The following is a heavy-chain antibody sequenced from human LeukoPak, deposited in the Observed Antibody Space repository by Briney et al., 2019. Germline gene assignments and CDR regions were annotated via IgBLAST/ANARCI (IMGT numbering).Heavy chain of an antibody. CDR3: ARAPYFESSGPL. CDR2: IRQDGAER. CDR1: GFTFSNHW. J-gene: IGHJ4*02. V-gene: IGHV3-7*01. D-gene: IGHD3-22*01. Sequence: GGSLRLSCATSGFTFSNHWMSWVRQAPGKGLEWVANIRQDGAERYYVDSVKGRFTISRDNAKNSVYLEMNSLRVEDTAVYFCARAPYFESSGPLWGQGTLVTVSS.